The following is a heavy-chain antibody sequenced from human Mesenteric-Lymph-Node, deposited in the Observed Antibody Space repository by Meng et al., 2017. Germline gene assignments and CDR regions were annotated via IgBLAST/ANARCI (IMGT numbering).Heavy chain of an antibody. CDR1: VRSYSIGVFY. V-gene: IGHV4-31*02. Sequence: GQGLVKPSQTLALTCTASVRSYSIGVFYWSWIRQHPGKGLECIGYIYYSGRTYYNPSLRSRVAISIDTSKNQFALKLTSVTAADTAVYFCARTNYGDYNWFDPWGQGTLVTVSS. D-gene: IGHD4-17*01. J-gene: IGHJ5*02. CDR3: ARTNYGDYNWFDP. CDR2: IYYSGRT.